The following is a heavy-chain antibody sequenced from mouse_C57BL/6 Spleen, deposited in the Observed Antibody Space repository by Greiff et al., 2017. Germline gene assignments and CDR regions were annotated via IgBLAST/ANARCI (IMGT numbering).Heavy chain of an antibody. CDR2: IDPSDSYT. D-gene: IGHD2-2*01. V-gene: IGHV1-69*01. J-gene: IGHJ2*01. Sequence: QVQLQQPGAELVMPGASVKLSCKASGYTFTSYWMHWVKQRPGQGLEWIGEIDPSDSYTNYNQKFKGKSTLTVDKSSSTAYMQLSSLTSEDSAVYYCAGSGYDPYFDYWGQGTTLTVSS. CDR1: GYTFTSYW. CDR3: AGSGYDPYFDY.